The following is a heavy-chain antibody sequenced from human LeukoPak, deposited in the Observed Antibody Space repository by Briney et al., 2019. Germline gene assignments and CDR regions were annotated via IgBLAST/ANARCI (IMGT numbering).Heavy chain of an antibody. J-gene: IGHJ4*02. D-gene: IGHD1-26*01. CDR1: GDSISAYY. CDR3: ARLRWQLVGPYFDY. V-gene: IGHV4-59*01. CDR2: IYSSGNT. Sequence: TSETLSLTCSFSGDSISAYYWSWIRQSPGKGLEWIGHIYSSGNTDYNSSLKSRVTISVDTSKSQFSLRLSSVTATDTAVYYCARLRWQLVGPYFDYWGQGILVTVSS.